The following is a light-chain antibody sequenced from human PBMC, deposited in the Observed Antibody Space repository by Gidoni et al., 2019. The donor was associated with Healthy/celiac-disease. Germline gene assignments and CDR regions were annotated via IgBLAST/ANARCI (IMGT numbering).Light chain of an antibody. CDR3: QQYYSTPCS. J-gene: IGKJ2*04. CDR2: WAS. Sequence: DIVMPQSPDSLAVSLGERATLNCKSSQSVLYSSNNKNYLAWYQQKPGQPPKLLIYWASTRESGVPDRFSGSGSGTDFTLTISSLQAEDVAVYYCQQYYSTPCSFGQGTKLEIK. CDR1: QSVLYSSNNKNY. V-gene: IGKV4-1*01.